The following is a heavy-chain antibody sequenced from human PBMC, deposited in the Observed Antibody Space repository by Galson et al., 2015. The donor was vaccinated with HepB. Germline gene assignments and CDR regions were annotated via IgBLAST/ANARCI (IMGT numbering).Heavy chain of an antibody. J-gene: IGHJ4*02. CDR3: ARDVVAIRGGGEAFDY. CDR2: ISAYNGNT. CDR1: GCTFTSYG. D-gene: IGHD2-15*01. Sequence: SVKVSCKASGCTFTSYGISWVRQAPGQGLEWMGWISAYNGNTNYAQKLQGRVTMTTDTSTSTAYMELRSLRSDDTAVYYCARDVVAIRGGGEAFDYWGQGTLVTVSS. V-gene: IGHV1-18*01.